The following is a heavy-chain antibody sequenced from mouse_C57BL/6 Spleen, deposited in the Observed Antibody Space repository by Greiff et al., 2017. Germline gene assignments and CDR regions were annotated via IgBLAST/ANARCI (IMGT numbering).Heavy chain of an antibody. V-gene: IGHV5-9-1*02. D-gene: IGHD1-1*01. CDR2: ISSGGDYI. CDR3: TREGYYGSSFYWYFDV. CDR1: GFTFSSYA. J-gene: IGHJ1*03. Sequence: EVQRVESGEGLVKPGGSLKLSCAASGFTFSSYAMSWVRQTPEKRLEWVAYISSGGDYIYYADTVKGRFTISRDNARNTLYLQMSSLKSEDTAMYYWTREGYYGSSFYWYFDVWGTGTTVTGSS.